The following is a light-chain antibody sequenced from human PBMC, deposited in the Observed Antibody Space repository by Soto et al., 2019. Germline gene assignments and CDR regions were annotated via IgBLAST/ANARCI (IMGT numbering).Light chain of an antibody. Sequence: DIQMTQSPSTLSASVGDRVIITCRASQSISSWLAWYQQKPGKAPNLLIYKASTLKSGVPSRFSGSGSGTEFTLPISILQPDDFATYYCQQYDNASWTFGQGTKVEIK. J-gene: IGKJ1*01. CDR2: KAS. CDR1: QSISSW. CDR3: QQYDNASWT. V-gene: IGKV1-5*03.